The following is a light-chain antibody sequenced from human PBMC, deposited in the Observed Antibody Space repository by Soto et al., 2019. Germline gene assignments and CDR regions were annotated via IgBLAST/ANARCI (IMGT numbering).Light chain of an antibody. CDR2: KAS. J-gene: IGKJ4*01. CDR1: QNIRSW. CDR3: QHYNSFPLT. Sequence: DIQMTQSPSTLSASVGDRVSITCRASQNIRSWLAWYQEKPGKAPKLLIYKASSLDSGVPSRFSGSGSGTEFTLTINSLQPDDFAVYYCQHYNSFPLTFGGGTKVEIK. V-gene: IGKV1-5*03.